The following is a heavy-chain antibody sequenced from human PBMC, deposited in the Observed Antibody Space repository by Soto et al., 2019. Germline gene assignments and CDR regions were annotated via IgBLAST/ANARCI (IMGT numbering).Heavy chain of an antibody. CDR2: FYFSGLGNTNY. J-gene: IGHJ4*02. V-gene: IGHV4-59*01. CDR3: TKGRLRPSYFDS. CDR1: GDSIRSYY. Sequence: SETLSLTCTVSGDSIRSYYWSWVRQPPGKGLEWIGYFYFSGLGNTNYNYNTSLKSRVTISVDTSKNQFSLSLSAATAADTALYFCTKGRLRPSYFDSWGQGSLVTVSS.